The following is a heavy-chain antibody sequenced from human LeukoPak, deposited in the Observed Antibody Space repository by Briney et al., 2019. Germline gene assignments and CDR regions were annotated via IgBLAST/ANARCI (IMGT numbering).Heavy chain of an antibody. CDR1: GYTFTTSG. D-gene: IGHD3-10*01. CDR3: ARVPSLLWFGESYFDY. CDR2: ISAYNGNI. V-gene: IGHV1-18*01. Sequence: ASVKVSCKASGYTFTTSGISWVRQAPGQGLEWMGWISAYNGNINYAQKLQGRVTMTTDTPTSTAYMELRSLRSDDTAVYYCARVPSLLWFGESYFDYWGQGTLVTVSS. J-gene: IGHJ4*02.